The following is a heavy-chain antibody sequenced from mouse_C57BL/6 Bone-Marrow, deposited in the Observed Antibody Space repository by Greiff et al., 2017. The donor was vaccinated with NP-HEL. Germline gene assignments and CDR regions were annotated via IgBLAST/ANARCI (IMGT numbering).Heavy chain of an antibody. J-gene: IGHJ2*01. CDR1: GYTFTDYY. CDR2: INPNNGGT. V-gene: IGHV1-26*01. D-gene: IGHD1-1*01. Sequence: EVQLQQSGPELVKPGASVKISCKASGYTFTDYYMNWVKQSHGKSLEWIGDINPNNGGTSYNQKFKGKATLTVDKSSSTAYMELRSLTSEDSAVYYCARYLYYGSSSHFDYWGQGTTLTVSS. CDR3: ARYLYYGSSSHFDY.